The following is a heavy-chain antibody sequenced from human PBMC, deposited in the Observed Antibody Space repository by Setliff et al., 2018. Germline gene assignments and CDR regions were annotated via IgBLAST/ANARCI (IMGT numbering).Heavy chain of an antibody. CDR3: ARGEREGITMVRGVRGTHYYYGMDV. CDR1: GGTFSSYA. Sequence: ASVKVSCKASGGTFSSYATSWVRQAPGQGLEWMGGIIPIFGTANYAQKFQGRVTITTDESTSTAYMELSSLRSEDTAVYYCARGEREGITMVRGVRGTHYYYGMDVWGQGTTVTVSS. D-gene: IGHD3-10*01. CDR2: IIPIFGTA. J-gene: IGHJ6*02. V-gene: IGHV1-69*05.